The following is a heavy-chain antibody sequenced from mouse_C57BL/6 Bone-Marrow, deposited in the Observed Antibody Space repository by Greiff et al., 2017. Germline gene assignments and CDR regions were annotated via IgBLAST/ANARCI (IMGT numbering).Heavy chain of an antibody. CDR1: GFSLTSYG. Sequence: VQLVESGPGLVQPSQSLSITCTVSGFSLTSYGVHWVRQSPGKGLEWLGVIWSGGSTDYNAAFISRLSISKDNSKSQVFFKMNSLQANDTAIYYCARDGYYYGSSYHYFDDWGKGTTLTVSS. D-gene: IGHD1-1*01. J-gene: IGHJ2*01. CDR2: IWSGGST. CDR3: ARDGYYYGSSYHYFDD. V-gene: IGHV2-2*02.